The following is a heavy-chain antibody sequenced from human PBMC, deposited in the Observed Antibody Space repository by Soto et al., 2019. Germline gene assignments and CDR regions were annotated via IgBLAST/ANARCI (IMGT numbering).Heavy chain of an antibody. CDR1: GFALSAYW. CDR2: IRQDGGEK. CDR3: ARMSIGSYSFEL. J-gene: IGHJ4*02. V-gene: IGHV3-7*05. Sequence: EVQLVESGGSLVQPGGSLRLSCTASGFALSAYWMTWVRQTPGKRLEWVAYIRQDGGEKYYVDSVRGRFNISRDNAKNSLYLQTSSVRADDTAVYYCARMSIGSYSFELWGQGTQVTVSS. D-gene: IGHD3-10*01.